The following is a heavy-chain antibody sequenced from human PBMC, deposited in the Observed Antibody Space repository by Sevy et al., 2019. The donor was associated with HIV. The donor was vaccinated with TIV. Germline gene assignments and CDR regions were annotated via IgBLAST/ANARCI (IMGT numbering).Heavy chain of an antibody. D-gene: IGHD2-21*01. CDR1: GYTFTSYD. V-gene: IGHV1-8*01. J-gene: IGHJ4*02. Sequence: ASVKVSCKASGYTFTSYDINWVRQATGQGLEWMGWMNPNRGNTGYAQKFQGRVTMTRNTSISTAYMELSSLRSEDTAVYYCARGGPAYCGGDCYSYWGQGTLVTVSS. CDR3: ARGGPAYCGGDCYSY. CDR2: MNPNRGNT.